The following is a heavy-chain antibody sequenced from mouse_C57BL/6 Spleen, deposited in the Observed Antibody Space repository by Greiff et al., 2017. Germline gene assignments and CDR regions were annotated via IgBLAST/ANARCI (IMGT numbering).Heavy chain of an antibody. V-gene: IGHV1-50*01. Sequence: QVQLQQPGAELVKPGASVKLSCKASGYTFTSYWMQWVKQRPGQGLEWIGEIDPSDSSTNSNQKFKGKATLPVDTSSSTAYMQLRSLTSEDSEVYYCARRMGFGITTVVGAMDYWGQGTSVTVSS. D-gene: IGHD1-1*01. CDR2: IDPSDSST. J-gene: IGHJ4*01. CDR3: ARRMGFGITTVVGAMDY. CDR1: GYTFTSYW.